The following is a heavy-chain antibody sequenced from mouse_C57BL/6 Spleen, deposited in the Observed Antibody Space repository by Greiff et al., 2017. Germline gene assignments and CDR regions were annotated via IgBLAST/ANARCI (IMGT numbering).Heavy chain of an antibody. CDR3: ARLTGTRDYCDY. CDR1: GFTFSDYG. CDR2: ISSGSSTI. D-gene: IGHD4-1*01. J-gene: IGHJ2*01. Sequence: EVKLMESGGGLVKPGGSLKLSCAASGFTFSDYGMHWVRQAPEKGLEWVAYISSGSSTIYYADTVKGRFTISRDNAKNTLFLQMTSLRSEDTAMXYCARLTGTRDYCDYWGQGTTLTVSS. V-gene: IGHV5-17*01.